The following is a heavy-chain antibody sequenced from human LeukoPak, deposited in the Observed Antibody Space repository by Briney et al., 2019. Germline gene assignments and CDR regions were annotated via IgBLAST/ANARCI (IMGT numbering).Heavy chain of an antibody. V-gene: IGHV3-30-3*01. Sequence: GGSLRLSCAASGFTFSSYAMHWVRQAPGKGLEWVAVISYDGSNKYYADSVKGRFTISRDSPRNTLYLQMNSLRADDTAVYFCATGSAPPWQQPTAWGQGTLVTVSS. J-gene: IGHJ4*02. CDR1: GFTFSSYA. CDR2: ISYDGSNK. CDR3: ATGSAPPWQQPTA. D-gene: IGHD6-13*01.